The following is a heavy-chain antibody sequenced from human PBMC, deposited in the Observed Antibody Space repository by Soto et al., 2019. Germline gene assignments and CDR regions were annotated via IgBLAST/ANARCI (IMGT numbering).Heavy chain of an antibody. CDR2: RSYSGFT. D-gene: IGHD3-10*01. Sequence: SQTLSLTCSVSCGNISSIGNHCCSWIRLPPGKGLEWIGYRSYSGFTRYNPSLKSRVIISMDSSKNQFSLNLTSVTAADTAVYYCATQGFGVLHGLVEVWRKGTTVTVSS. CDR1: CGNISSIGNHC. CDR3: ATQGFGVLHGLVEV. J-gene: IGHJ6*04. V-gene: IGHV4-59*08.